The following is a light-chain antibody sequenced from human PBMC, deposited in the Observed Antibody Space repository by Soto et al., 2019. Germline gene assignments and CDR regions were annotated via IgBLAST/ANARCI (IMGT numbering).Light chain of an antibody. CDR3: QQYLSLPVT. J-gene: IGKJ2*01. Sequence: EVVLTQSPGTLSLSPGERATLSCRASQTVTSNYLAWYQQKPGQAPRLLIYGASSSATDIPHRFSGSGSGTDFTLPISRLEPEDFGVYYCQQYLSLPVTFGQGNKLEIK. CDR1: QTVTSNY. CDR2: GAS. V-gene: IGKV3-20*01.